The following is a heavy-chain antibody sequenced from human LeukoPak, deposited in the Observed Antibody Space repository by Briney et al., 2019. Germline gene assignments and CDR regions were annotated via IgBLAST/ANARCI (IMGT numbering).Heavy chain of an antibody. D-gene: IGHD5-24*01. CDR3: ARSREGYFSSGYYYFYMDV. Sequence: PGGSLRLSCAASQFTFSDFYMTWIRQLPGRGLEWVSYMCKTGHRIFYADSVKGRFTISRDNAENSLFLQMDNLRVEDTAVYYCARSREGYFSSGYYYFYMDVWGKGTTVTVSS. CDR1: QFTFSDFY. CDR2: MCKTGHRI. J-gene: IGHJ6*03. V-gene: IGHV3-11*04.